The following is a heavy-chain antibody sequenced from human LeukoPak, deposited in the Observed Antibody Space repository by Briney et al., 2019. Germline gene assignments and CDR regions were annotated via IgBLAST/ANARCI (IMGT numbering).Heavy chain of an antibody. CDR2: ISGSGGGT. V-gene: IGHV3-23*01. CDR1: GFTFSTYA. Sequence: GGSLRVSCVASGFTFSTYAMSWVRQAPGKGLEWVSAISGSGGGTYYADSVKGRFTISRDSSKSTLYLQMNSLRAEDTAVYYCAKVYGDLGFFDLWGRGTLVTVSS. D-gene: IGHD4-17*01. J-gene: IGHJ2*01. CDR3: AKVYGDLGFFDL.